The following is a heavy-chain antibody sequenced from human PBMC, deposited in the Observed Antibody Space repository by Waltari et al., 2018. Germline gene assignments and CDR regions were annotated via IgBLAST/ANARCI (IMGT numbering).Heavy chain of an antibody. CDR1: GGSISKYF. D-gene: IGHD1-26*01. CDR3: ARENRGRSYSHFDY. V-gene: IGHV4-4*07. CDR2: IYTSANS. Sequence: QVQLQESGPGLVKPSETLSLTCTVSGGSISKYFWSWHRQPAEKGLGWIGGIYTSANSNYHPSLKSRVTMSVATSQNQFSLKLNSVTAADTAVYYCARENRGRSYSHFDYWVHGTLVTFSS. J-gene: IGHJ4*01.